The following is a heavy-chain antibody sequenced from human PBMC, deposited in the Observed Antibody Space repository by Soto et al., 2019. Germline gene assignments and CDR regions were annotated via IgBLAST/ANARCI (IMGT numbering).Heavy chain of an antibody. CDR2: IYYSGST. CDR1: GASISSGGYY. J-gene: IGHJ4*02. Sequence: QVQLQESGPGLVKPSQTLSLTCTVSGASISSGGYYWSWIRQHPGKGLEWIGYIYYSGSTYYNPSLKSRVTISVDASENQFSLKLTSVAAADTAVYDCARGFYDSGDFDYWGQGTLVTVSS. V-gene: IGHV4-31*03. D-gene: IGHD3-22*01. CDR3: ARGFYDSGDFDY.